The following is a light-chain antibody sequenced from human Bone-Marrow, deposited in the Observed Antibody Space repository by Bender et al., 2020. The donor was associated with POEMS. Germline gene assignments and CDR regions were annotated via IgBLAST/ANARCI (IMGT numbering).Light chain of an antibody. J-gene: IGLJ2*01. CDR2: DVT. CDR3: CSKASPGVV. CDR1: SSDVGTYDL. V-gene: IGLV2-23*02. Sequence: QSALTQPASVSGSPGQSITISCTGTSSDVGTYDLVSWYQQQPGKAPKLIIYDVTKRPSGVSHRFSGSKSGNTASLTISGLQAEDEADYYCCSKASPGVVFGGGTKLTVL.